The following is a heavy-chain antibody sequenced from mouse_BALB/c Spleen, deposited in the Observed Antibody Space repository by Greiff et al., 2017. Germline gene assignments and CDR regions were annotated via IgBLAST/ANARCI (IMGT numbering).Heavy chain of an antibody. CDR1: GYTFTNYW. Sequence: VKLVESGAELVRPGTSVKISCKASGYTFTNYWLGWVKQRPGHGLEWIGDIYPGGGYTNYNEKFKGKATLTADTSSSTAYMQLSSLTSEDSAVYFCARSTMITTNAYWGQGTLVTVSA. V-gene: IGHV1-63*02. D-gene: IGHD2-4*01. J-gene: IGHJ3*01. CDR3: ARSTMITTNAY. CDR2: IYPGGGYT.